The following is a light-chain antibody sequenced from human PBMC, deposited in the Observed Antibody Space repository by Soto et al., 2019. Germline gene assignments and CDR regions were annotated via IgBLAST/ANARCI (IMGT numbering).Light chain of an antibody. V-gene: IGKV1-9*01. CDR3: QQFNTYPLT. CDR2: AAS. CDR1: QGINDY. J-gene: IGKJ4*01. Sequence: DIELTQSPSFLSASVGDRVTITCRASQGINDYLAWYQQKPGKAPKLLIYAASTLQSEVPSRFSGSASGTEFTLTISRLEPEDFATYSCQQFNTYPLTFGRGTKVEVK.